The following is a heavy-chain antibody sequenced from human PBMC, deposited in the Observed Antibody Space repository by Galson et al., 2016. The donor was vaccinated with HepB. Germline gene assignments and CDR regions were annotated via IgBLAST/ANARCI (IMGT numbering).Heavy chain of an antibody. CDR2: IKEDGSVK. Sequence: SCKASGYTFNTYGITWVRQAPGKGLEWVANIKEDGSVKYYVDSVKGRFIISRDNAKNALYLQLNSLRAEDTAVYYCARDVNYGIFDRWGQGTLVTVSS. D-gene: IGHD3-10*01. J-gene: IGHJ4*02. CDR3: ARDVNYGIFDR. CDR1: GYTFNTYG. V-gene: IGHV3-7*01.